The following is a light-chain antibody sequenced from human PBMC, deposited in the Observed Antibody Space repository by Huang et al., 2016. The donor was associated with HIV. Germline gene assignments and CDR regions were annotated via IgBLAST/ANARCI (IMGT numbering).Light chain of an antibody. J-gene: IGKJ2*01. V-gene: IGKV3-11*01. CDR2: DAS. Sequence: EIVLTQSPATLSLSPGERATLSCRASQSVSNYLALYQQKPGQTPRLRIDDASNRATGIPARCSGSGSGTDFTLTISSLEPEDFAVYYCQQRRNWPPTYTFGQGTKLEIK. CDR1: QSVSNY. CDR3: QQRRNWPPTYT.